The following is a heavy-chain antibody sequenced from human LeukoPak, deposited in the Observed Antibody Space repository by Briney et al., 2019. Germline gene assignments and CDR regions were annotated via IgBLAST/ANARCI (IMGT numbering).Heavy chain of an antibody. CDR1: GFTFSSYA. Sequence: GGSLRLSCAASGFTFSSYAMSWVRQAPGKGLEWVSAISGSGGSTYYADSVKGRFTISRDNSKNTLYLQMNSLRAEDTAVYYYAKDWTVAGINHYYYYYGMDVWGQGTTVTVSS. CDR3: AKDWTVAGINHYYYYYGMDV. CDR2: ISGSGGST. V-gene: IGHV3-23*01. J-gene: IGHJ6*02. D-gene: IGHD6-19*01.